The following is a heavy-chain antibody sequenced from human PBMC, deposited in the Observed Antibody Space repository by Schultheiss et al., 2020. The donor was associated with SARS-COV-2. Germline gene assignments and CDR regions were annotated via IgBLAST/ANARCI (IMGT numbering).Heavy chain of an antibody. Sequence: GGPLRLSCAASGFTFDDYGMSWVRQAPGKGLEWVSGINWNGGSTGYADSVKGRFTISRDNAKNSLYLQMNSLRAEDTALYHCARVPGLWITPGYGMDVWGQGTTVTVSS. D-gene: IGHD3-3*01. J-gene: IGHJ6*02. V-gene: IGHV3-20*01. CDR1: GFTFDDYG. CDR3: ARVPGLWITPGYGMDV. CDR2: INWNGGST.